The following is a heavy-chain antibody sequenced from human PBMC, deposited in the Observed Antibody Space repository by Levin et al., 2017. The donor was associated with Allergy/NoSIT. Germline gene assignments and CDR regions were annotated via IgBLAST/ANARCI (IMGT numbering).Heavy chain of an antibody. V-gene: IGHV3-21*01. CDR2: ISGSGDFK. Sequence: PGESLKISCAGSEFTFNNYQINWVRQAPGKGLEWVSFISGSGDFKSHADSVKGRFTTSRDNPKNSVHLQMDSLRVEDTAVYYCARRIATSGTFAFDIWGQGTMVIVSP. J-gene: IGHJ3*02. CDR3: ARRIATSGTFAFDI. D-gene: IGHD6-13*01. CDR1: EFTFNNYQ.